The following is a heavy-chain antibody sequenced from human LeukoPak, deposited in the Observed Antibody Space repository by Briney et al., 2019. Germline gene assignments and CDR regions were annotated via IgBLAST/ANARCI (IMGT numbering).Heavy chain of an antibody. V-gene: IGHV3-23*01. CDR1: GFTFSSYW. Sequence: GGSLRLSCEGSGFTFSSYWMSWVRQAPGKGLEWVSAVSGSGYSTYYADSVKGRFTISRDNSKNTLYLQMNSLRAEDTAVYYCAKDRRFNWNDGDWFDPWGQGTLVTVSS. D-gene: IGHD1-1*01. CDR3: AKDRRFNWNDGDWFDP. J-gene: IGHJ5*02. CDR2: VSGSGYST.